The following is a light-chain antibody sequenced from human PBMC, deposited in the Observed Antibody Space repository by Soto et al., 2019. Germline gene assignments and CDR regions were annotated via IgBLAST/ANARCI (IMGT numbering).Light chain of an antibody. Sequence: QSVLTQPPSASGSPGQSVTISCTGTSSDVAGSDYLSWYQQHPGKAPKLIIYEVTKRPAGVPDRFSGSKSGNTASLTVSGLQADDESYYYCSSFARGDNPHVLFGGGTKLTVL. CDR2: EVT. CDR1: SSDVAGSDY. J-gene: IGLJ2*01. CDR3: SSFARGDNPHVL. V-gene: IGLV2-8*01.